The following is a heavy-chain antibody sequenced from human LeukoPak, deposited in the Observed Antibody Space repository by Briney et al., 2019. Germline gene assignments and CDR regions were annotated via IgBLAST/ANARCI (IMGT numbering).Heavy chain of an antibody. CDR3: ASNGVGSGRSKDFDY. D-gene: IGHD3-10*01. Sequence: SVKVSCKASGGTFNSYAINRVRQAPGQGLEWMGGIIPIFGTANYAQKFQGRVTITADESTSTVYMDLSSLRSKDTAVYYCASNGVGSGRSKDFDYWGQGTLVTVSS. CDR1: GGTFNSYA. V-gene: IGHV1-69*01. J-gene: IGHJ4*02. CDR2: IIPIFGTA.